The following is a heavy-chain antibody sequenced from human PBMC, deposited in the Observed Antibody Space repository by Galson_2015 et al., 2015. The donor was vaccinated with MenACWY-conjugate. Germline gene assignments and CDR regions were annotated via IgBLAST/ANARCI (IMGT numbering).Heavy chain of an antibody. CDR1: GFIFNTYW. D-gene: IGHD2/OR15-2a*01. Sequence: SLRLSCAASGFIFNTYWMHWVRQAPGKGLEWVSRINPGGSNKTYADSVKDRFTISRDNAKNTLYLQMNSLRPEDTAVFYCAKSRGAFSYFDSWGQGTLVTVSS. J-gene: IGHJ4*02. V-gene: IGHV3-74*01. CDR3: AKSRGAFSYFDS. CDR2: INPGGSNK.